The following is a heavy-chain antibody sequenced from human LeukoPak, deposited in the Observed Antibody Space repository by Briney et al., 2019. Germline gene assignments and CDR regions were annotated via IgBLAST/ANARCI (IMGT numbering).Heavy chain of an antibody. V-gene: IGHV4-4*07. J-gene: IGHJ4*02. CDR3: ARLKTWGGTQPYDY. D-gene: IGHD2-21*01. CDR1: GDSISSYY. Sequence: SETLSLTCTVSGDSISSYYWSWIRQPAGKGLEWIGRIHTSGSTNYNPSLKSRVTISVDTSKNQFSLELRSVTAADTAVYYCARLKTWGGTQPYDYWGQGTLVTVSS. CDR2: IHTSGST.